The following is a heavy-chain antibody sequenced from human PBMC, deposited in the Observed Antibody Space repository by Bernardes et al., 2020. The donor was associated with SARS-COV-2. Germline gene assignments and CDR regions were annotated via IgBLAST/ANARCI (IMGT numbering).Heavy chain of an antibody. V-gene: IGHV3-23*01. CDR1: GFDFSNSD. CDR2: ISAIRNT. CDR3: ATELQYDNLY. J-gene: IGHJ4*02. Sequence: GSLRLSCATSGFDFSNSDMAWVRQVPEKGLEWVSTISAIRNTHYSDPVKGRFTISRDDTNNALYLHMNSLRAEDTATYYCATELQYDNLYWGQGALVTVSS. D-gene: IGHD3-22*01.